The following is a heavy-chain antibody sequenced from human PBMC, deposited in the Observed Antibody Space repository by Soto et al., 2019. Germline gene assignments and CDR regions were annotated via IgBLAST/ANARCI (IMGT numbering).Heavy chain of an antibody. V-gene: IGHV1-3*01. CDR3: ARDRNDVDWFDP. Sequence: QVQLVQSGAEVKKPGASVKVSCKASGYTFTSYAMHWVRQAPGQRLEWMGWINAGNGNTKYSQKFQGRVTITRDTSASTAYMELSSLRSEDTAVYYCARDRNDVDWFDPWGQGTLVTVSS. D-gene: IGHD1-1*01. CDR1: GYTFTSYA. CDR2: INAGNGNT. J-gene: IGHJ5*02.